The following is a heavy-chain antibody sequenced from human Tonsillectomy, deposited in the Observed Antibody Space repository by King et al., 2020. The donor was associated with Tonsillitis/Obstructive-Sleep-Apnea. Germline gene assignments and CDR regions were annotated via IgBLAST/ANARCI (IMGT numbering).Heavy chain of an antibody. D-gene: IGHD1-1*01. V-gene: IGHV4-39*01. CDR3: ARRVQLERRGDAFNI. J-gene: IGHJ3*02. CDR2: SYYSGST. CDR1: GGSISSSTYY. Sequence: QLQESGPGLVKPSETLSLTCTVSGGSISSSTYYWGWIRQPPGKGLEWSGPSYYSGSTYYNPPLKTRGTISVDTSNNQFSLKLSSVTAADTAVYYCARRVQLERRGDAFNIWGQGTMVTVSS.